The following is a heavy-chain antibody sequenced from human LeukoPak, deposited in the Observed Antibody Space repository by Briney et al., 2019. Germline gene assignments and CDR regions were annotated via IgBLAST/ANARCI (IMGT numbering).Heavy chain of an antibody. Sequence: SETLSLTCAVYGGSFSGYYWSWTRQPPGKGLEWIGEINHSGSTNYNPSLKSRVTISVDTSKNQFSLKLSSVTAADTAVYYCARKVLTGYYDYWGQGTLVTVSS. J-gene: IGHJ4*02. V-gene: IGHV4-34*01. D-gene: IGHD3-9*01. CDR3: ARKVLTGYYDY. CDR1: GGSFSGYY. CDR2: INHSGST.